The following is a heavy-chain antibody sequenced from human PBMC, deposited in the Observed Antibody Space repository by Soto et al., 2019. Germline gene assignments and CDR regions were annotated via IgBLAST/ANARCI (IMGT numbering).Heavy chain of an antibody. CDR2: IYHSGST. Sequence: SETLSLTCAVSGGSISSGGYSWSWIRQPPGKGLEWIGYIYHSGSTYYNPSLKSRVTISVDRSKNQFSLKLRSVTAADTAVYYCARLDAVSYFDYWGQGTQVTVSS. CDR3: ARLDAVSYFDY. V-gene: IGHV4-30-2*01. J-gene: IGHJ4*02. D-gene: IGHD2-8*01. CDR1: GGSISSGGYS.